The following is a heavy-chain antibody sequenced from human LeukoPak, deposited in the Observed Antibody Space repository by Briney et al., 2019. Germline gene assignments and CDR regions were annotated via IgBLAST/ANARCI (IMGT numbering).Heavy chain of an antibody. CDR3: AKAQAVAGGRWFDP. V-gene: IGHV3-23*01. CDR2: ISGSGGST. D-gene: IGHD6-19*01. Sequence: GGSLRLSCAASGFTFSSYAMSWVRQAPGKGLEWVSAISGSGGSTHYADSVKGRFTISRDNSKNTLYLQMNSLRAEDTAVYYCAKAQAVAGGRWFDPWGQGTLVTVSS. J-gene: IGHJ5*02. CDR1: GFTFSSYA.